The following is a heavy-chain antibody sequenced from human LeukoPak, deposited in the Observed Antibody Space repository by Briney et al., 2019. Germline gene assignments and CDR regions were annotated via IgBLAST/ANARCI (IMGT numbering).Heavy chain of an antibody. D-gene: IGHD6-19*01. J-gene: IGHJ5*02. Sequence: QPGGSLRLSCVASDFTFSNFGMHWVRQAPGKGLEWLSFIRYDRSNNYHADSVKGRFSISRDNSKNTLHLQMNTLRPDDTAVYYCARTAVDGTLRWFDLWGQGTLVIVSS. CDR2: IRYDRSNN. CDR3: ARTAVDGTLRWFDL. CDR1: DFTFSNFG. V-gene: IGHV3-30*02.